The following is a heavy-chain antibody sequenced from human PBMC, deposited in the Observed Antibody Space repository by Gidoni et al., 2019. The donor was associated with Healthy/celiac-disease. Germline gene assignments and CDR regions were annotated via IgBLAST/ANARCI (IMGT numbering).Heavy chain of an antibody. J-gene: IGHJ4*02. D-gene: IGHD4-17*01. CDR2: ISSSGSTI. CDR1: GFTFRSYE. V-gene: IGHV3-48*03. Sequence: EVQLVESGGGLVQPGGSLRLSCAASGFTFRSYEMNWVRQAPGKGLEGVSYISSSGSTISYADSVKGRFTISRDNAKNSLYLQMNSLRAEDTAVYYCARECHDYGGIFFDYWGQGTLVTVSS. CDR3: ARECHDYGGIFFDY.